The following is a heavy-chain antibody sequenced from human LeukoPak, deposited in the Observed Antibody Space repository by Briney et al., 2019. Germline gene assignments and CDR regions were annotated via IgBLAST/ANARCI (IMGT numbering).Heavy chain of an antibody. V-gene: IGHV1-46*01. J-gene: IGHJ4*02. Sequence: GASVKVSCKASGYTFTSYYMHWVRQAPGQGLEWMGIINPSGGSTSYAQKFQGRVTMTRDTSISTAYMELSSLRSDDTAVYYCAREKGFGELLFDYWGQGTLVTVSS. D-gene: IGHD3-10*01. CDR3: AREKGFGELLFDY. CDR1: GYTFTSYY. CDR2: INPSGGST.